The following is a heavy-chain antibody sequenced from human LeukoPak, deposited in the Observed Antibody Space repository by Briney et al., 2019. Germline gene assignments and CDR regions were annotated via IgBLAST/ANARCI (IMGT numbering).Heavy chain of an antibody. CDR3: ARDPGRGGAAAMDY. Sequence: GGSLRLSCAASGFTFSSYSMNWVRQAPGKGLEWVANIKEDGGVKNYVDSVRGRFTISRDNAEDSLSLQMNSLRAEDTGVYYCARDPGRGGAAAMDYWGQGTLVTVSS. D-gene: IGHD6-13*01. CDR2: IKEDGGVK. CDR1: GFTFSSYS. V-gene: IGHV3-7*01. J-gene: IGHJ4*02.